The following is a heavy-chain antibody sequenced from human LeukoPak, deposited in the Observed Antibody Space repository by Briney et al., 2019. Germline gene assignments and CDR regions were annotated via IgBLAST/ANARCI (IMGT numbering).Heavy chain of an antibody. CDR3: AKGAPNLPDY. CDR2: IRYDGSNQ. D-gene: IGHD2-8*01. CDR1: GFTFSNYG. Sequence: GGSLRLSCAASGFTFSNYGLHWGRQAPGKGLEWVSFIRYDGSNQYYTDSVKGRFTISRDNSKSTLYLQMNSLRTEDTAMYYCAKGAPNLPDYWGQGTLVTVSS. V-gene: IGHV3-30*02. J-gene: IGHJ4*02.